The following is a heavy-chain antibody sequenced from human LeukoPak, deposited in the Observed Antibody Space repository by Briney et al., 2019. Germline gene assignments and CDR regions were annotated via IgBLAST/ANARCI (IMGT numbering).Heavy chain of an antibody. Sequence: GASVKVSCKASGYTFTSYGISWVRQAPGQGLEWMGIINPSGGSTSYAQKFQGRVTMTRDTSTSTVYMELSSLRSEDTAVYYCARDSLGSRAYYYYYGMDVWGQGTTVTVSS. D-gene: IGHD1-26*01. CDR2: INPSGGST. CDR1: GYTFTSYG. CDR3: ARDSLGSRAYYYYYGMDV. J-gene: IGHJ6*02. V-gene: IGHV1-46*01.